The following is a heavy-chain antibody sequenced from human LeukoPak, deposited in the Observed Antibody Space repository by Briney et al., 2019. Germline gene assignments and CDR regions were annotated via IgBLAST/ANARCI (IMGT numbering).Heavy chain of an antibody. CDR2: IIPILGIA. CDR1: GGTFSSYA. J-gene: IGHJ4*02. D-gene: IGHD6-19*01. V-gene: IGHV1-69*04. CDR3: ARDDSSGLTPY. Sequence: ASVKVSCKASGGTFSSYAISWVRQAPGQGLEGMGRIIPILGIANYAQKFQGRVTITADKSTSTAYMELRSLRSDDTAVYYCARDDSSGLTPYWGQGTLVTVSS.